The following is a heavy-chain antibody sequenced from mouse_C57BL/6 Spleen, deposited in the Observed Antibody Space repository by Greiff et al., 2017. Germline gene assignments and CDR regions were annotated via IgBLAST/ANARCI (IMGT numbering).Heavy chain of an antibody. Sequence: QVQLQQSGPELVKPGASVKLSCKASGYTFTSYDINWVKQRPGQGLEWIGWISPRDGSTKYNEKFKGKATLTVDTSSSTAYMELHSLTSEDSAVYFWARSEGYYGYWYCEVWGTGTTVTVSS. J-gene: IGHJ1*03. CDR2: ISPRDGST. CDR1: GYTFTSYD. V-gene: IGHV1-85*01. CDR3: ARSEGYYGYWYCEV. D-gene: IGHD2-3*01.